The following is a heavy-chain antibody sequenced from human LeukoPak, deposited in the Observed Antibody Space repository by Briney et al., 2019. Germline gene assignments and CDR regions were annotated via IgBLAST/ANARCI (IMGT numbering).Heavy chain of an antibody. V-gene: IGHV4-59*11. Sequence: SETLSLTCTVSGGSISSHYWSWIRQPPGKGLEWIGYIYYSGSTNYNPSLKSRVTISVDTSKNQFSLKLSSVTAADTAVYYCARGGYNPFDYWGQGTLVTVSS. D-gene: IGHD5-24*01. CDR2: IYYSGST. CDR1: GGSISSHY. CDR3: ARGGYNPFDY. J-gene: IGHJ4*02.